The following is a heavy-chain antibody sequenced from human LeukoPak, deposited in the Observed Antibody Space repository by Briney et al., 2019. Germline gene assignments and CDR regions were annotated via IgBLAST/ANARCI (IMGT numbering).Heavy chain of an antibody. Sequence: ASVKVSFKASGYTFTTYYIHWVRQAPGQGLEWMGIISPSGGSTSYPQKFQGRVTMTRDTSTSTVYMELSSLRSEDTAVYFCARDGVAGTYYFDYWGHGTLVTVSS. V-gene: IGHV1-46*01. CDR1: GYTFTTYY. CDR2: ISPSGGST. D-gene: IGHD6-19*01. J-gene: IGHJ4*01. CDR3: ARDGVAGTYYFDY.